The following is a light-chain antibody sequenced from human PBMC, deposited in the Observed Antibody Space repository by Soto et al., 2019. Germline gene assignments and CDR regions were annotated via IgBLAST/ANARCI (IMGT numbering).Light chain of an antibody. CDR3: QQSYGSPKT. CDR1: QRISTY. J-gene: IGKJ1*01. Sequence: DIQMTQSPSSLSASVGGRVTITCRASQRISTYLNWYQQKPGKVPKLLIYAASRLQSGVPSRFSGSGSGTYFTLTISSLQPDYLAKNYCQQSYGSPKTFGQGTKVEIK. V-gene: IGKV1-39*01. CDR2: AAS.